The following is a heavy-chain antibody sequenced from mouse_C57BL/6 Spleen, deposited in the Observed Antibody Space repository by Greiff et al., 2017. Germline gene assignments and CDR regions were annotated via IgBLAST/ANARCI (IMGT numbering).Heavy chain of an antibody. CDR3: ARGGGTTAHGYFDV. Sequence: QVQLQQSGAELVKPGASVKISCKASGYAFSSYWMNWVKQRPGKGLEWIGQIYPGDGDTNYNGKFKGKATLTADKSASTAYMQLSSLTSEDSAVYFWARGGGTTAHGYFDVWGTGTTVTVSS. D-gene: IGHD1-2*01. V-gene: IGHV1-80*01. CDR1: GYAFSSYW. CDR2: IYPGDGDT. J-gene: IGHJ1*03.